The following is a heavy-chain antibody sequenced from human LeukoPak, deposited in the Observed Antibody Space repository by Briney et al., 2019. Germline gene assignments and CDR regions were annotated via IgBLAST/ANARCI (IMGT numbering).Heavy chain of an antibody. V-gene: IGHV4-59*05. Sequence: GSLRLSCAASGFTFSSYTMSWVRQAPGKGLEWIGTIYYSGSTYYNPSLKSRVTISVDTSKNQFSLKLSSVTAADTAVYFCARRSGVGASPFDYWGQGTLVTVSS. CDR1: GFTFSSYT. CDR3: ARRSGVGASPFDY. J-gene: IGHJ4*02. CDR2: IYYSGST. D-gene: IGHD1-26*01.